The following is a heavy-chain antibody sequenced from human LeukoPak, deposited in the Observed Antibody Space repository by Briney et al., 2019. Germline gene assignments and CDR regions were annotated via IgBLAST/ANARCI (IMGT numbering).Heavy chain of an antibody. CDR3: ARSPRILGFDY. CDR1: GSIFTSYW. D-gene: IGHD2-15*01. Sequence: GASLKISCKCSGSIFTSYWIGWVRPLPGKGLEWMGIIYPGDSDTRYSPSFQGQVTISADKSISTAYLQWSSLKASDTAMYYCARSPRILGFDYWGQGTLVTVSS. CDR2: IYPGDSDT. J-gene: IGHJ4*02. V-gene: IGHV5-51*01.